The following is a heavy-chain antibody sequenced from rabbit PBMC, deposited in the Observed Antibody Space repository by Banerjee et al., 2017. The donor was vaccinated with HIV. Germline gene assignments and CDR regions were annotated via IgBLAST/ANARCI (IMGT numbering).Heavy chain of an antibody. Sequence: FSFSSSYYMCWVRQAPGKGLEWIACIYVGSSGRTYYASWAKGRFTISKTSSTTVTLQMTSLTAADTATYFCARDAKRDGYYFNLWGPGTLVTVS. CDR1: FSFSSSYY. J-gene: IGHJ4*01. V-gene: IGHV1S40*01. D-gene: IGHD1-1*01. CDR2: IYVGSSGRT. CDR3: ARDAKRDGYYFNL.